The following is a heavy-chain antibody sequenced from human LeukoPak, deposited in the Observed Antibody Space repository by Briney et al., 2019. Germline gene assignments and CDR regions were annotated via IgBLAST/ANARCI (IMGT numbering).Heavy chain of an antibody. Sequence: GGSLRLSCAASGFTFSSDAMNWVRQAPGKGLEWVSVISDNGDRTYYADSVKGRFTISKDNSKNTVYLQMSSLRVDDTAVYYCAKAASSSWPSYYYGMDVWGQGTTVTVSS. CDR3: AKAASSSWPSYYYGMDV. V-gene: IGHV3-23*01. J-gene: IGHJ6*02. CDR1: GFTFSSDA. D-gene: IGHD6-13*01. CDR2: ISDNGDRT.